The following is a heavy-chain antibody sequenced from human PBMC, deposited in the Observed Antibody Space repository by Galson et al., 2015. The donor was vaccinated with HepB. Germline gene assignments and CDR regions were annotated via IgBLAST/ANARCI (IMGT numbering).Heavy chain of an antibody. CDR3: ARDPLFYDSSGSPDY. J-gene: IGHJ4*02. CDR1: GFTFSSYG. Sequence: SLRLSCAASGFTFSSYGMHWVRQAPGKGLEWVAVIWYDGSNKYYADSVKGRFTISRDNSKNTLYLQMNSLRAEDTAVYYCARDPLFYDSSGSPDYWGQGTLVTVSS. CDR2: IWYDGSNK. V-gene: IGHV3-33*01. D-gene: IGHD3-22*01.